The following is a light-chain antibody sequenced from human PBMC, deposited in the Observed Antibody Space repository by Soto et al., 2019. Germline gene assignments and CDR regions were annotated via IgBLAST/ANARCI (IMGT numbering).Light chain of an antibody. CDR1: SSDVGGYNY. CDR2: DVS. CDR3: SSYTNRGTLDI. Sequence: QSALTQPASVSGSPGQSITISCTGTSSDVGGYNYVSWYQQHPGKAPKLMIYDVSDLPSGVSNRFSGSKSGNTASLTISGLQAEDEADYYCSSYTNRGTLDIFGTGTKLTVL. J-gene: IGLJ1*01. V-gene: IGLV2-14*01.